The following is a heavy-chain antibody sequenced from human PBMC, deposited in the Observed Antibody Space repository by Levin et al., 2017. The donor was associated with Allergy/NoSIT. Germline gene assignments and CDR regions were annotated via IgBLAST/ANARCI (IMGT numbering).Heavy chain of an antibody. CDR1: GFTFSSYW. D-gene: IGHD3-9*01. Sequence: GGSLRLSCAASGFTFSSYWMHWVRQAPGKGLVWVSRINSDGSSTSYADSVKGRFTLSRDNAKNTLHLQMNSLRAEDTAVYYCARVGARLGSFDYWGQGTLVTVSS. V-gene: IGHV3-74*01. CDR3: ARVGARLGSFDY. CDR2: INSDGSST. J-gene: IGHJ4*02.